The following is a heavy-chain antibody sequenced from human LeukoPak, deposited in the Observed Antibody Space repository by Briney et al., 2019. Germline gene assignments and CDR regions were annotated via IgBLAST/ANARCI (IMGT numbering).Heavy chain of an antibody. Sequence: GESLKISCKGSGYSFTSYWIGWVRQMPGKGLEWMGIFYPGDSDTRYSPSFQGQVTISADKPISTAYLQWRSLKASDTAMYYCARTETYYGSGSYFDAFDIWGQGTMVTVSS. CDR3: ARTETYYGSGSYFDAFDI. CDR1: GYSFTSYW. CDR2: FYPGDSDT. V-gene: IGHV5-51*01. J-gene: IGHJ3*02. D-gene: IGHD3-10*01.